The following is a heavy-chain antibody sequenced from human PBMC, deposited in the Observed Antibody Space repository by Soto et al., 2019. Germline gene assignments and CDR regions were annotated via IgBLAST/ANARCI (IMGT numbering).Heavy chain of an antibody. CDR1: GFTFSSYW. J-gene: IGHJ4*02. Sequence: EVQLVESGGGLVQPGGSLRLSCAASGFTFSSYWMSWVRQAPGKGLEWVANIKQDGSEKYYVDSVKGRFTISRDNAKNSLYLQMNSLRAEDTAVYYCAKNDIVVVPAAMGFDYWGQGTLVTVSS. CDR2: IKQDGSEK. D-gene: IGHD2-2*01. V-gene: IGHV3-7*01. CDR3: AKNDIVVVPAAMGFDY.